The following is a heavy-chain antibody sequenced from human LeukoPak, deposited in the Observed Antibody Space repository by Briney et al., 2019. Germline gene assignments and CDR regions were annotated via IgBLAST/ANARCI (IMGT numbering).Heavy chain of an antibody. V-gene: IGHV1-2*02. J-gene: IGHJ6*02. CDR3: ARDHYYDSSGYSAYYFGMDV. CDR2: IKPNRGGT. CDR1: GYTFTGYH. Sequence: ASVKVSCKASGYTFTGYHMHWVRQAPGQGLEWMGWIKPNRGGTNYAQKFQGRVTMTRGTSTSTVYMELSRLRSDDTAVYYCARDHYYDSSGYSAYYFGMDVWGQGTTVTVSS. D-gene: IGHD3-22*01.